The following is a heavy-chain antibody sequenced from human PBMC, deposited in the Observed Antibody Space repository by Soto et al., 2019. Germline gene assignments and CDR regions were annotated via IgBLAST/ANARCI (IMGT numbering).Heavy chain of an antibody. CDR3: ARDSRIAVADAFDI. V-gene: IGHV3-21*01. J-gene: IGHJ3*02. D-gene: IGHD6-19*01. CDR2: ISSSSYI. CDR1: GFTFSSYS. Sequence: GGSLRLSCAASGFTFSSYSMNWVRQAPGKGLEWVSFISSSSYIYYADSVKGRFTISRDNARNSLYLQMNSLRAEDTAVYYCARDSRIAVADAFDIWGQGTLVTVSS.